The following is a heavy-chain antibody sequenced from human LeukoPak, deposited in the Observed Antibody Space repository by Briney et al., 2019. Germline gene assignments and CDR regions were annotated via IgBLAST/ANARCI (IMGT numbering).Heavy chain of an antibody. V-gene: IGHV4-59*01. J-gene: IGHJ4*02. CDR3: ARASRDYDILTGYYGGDFDY. Sequence: SETLSLTCTVSGGSISSYYWSWIRQPPGKGLEWIGYIYYSGSTNYNPSLKSRVAISVDTSKNKFSLKLSSVTAADTAVYYCARASRDYDILTGYYGGDFDYWGQGTLVTVSS. CDR2: IYYSGST. CDR1: GGSISSYY. D-gene: IGHD3-9*01.